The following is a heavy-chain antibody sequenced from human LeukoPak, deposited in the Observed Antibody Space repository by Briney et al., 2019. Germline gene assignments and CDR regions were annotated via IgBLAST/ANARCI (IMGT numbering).Heavy chain of an antibody. J-gene: IGHJ2*01. V-gene: IGHV3-7*01. CDR3: AREVRFRAYFDL. CDR2: IKQDGSEK. D-gene: IGHD3-10*01. CDR1: GFTFSNYW. Sequence: GGSLRLSCAASGFTFSNYWMSWVRQAPGKGLEWVANIKQDGSEKYSVDSVKGRFTISRDNAKNSLYLQMNSQRAEDTAVYYCAREVRFRAYFDLWGRGTLVTVSS.